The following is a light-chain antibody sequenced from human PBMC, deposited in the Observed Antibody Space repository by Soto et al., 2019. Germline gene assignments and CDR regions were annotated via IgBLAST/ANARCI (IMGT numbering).Light chain of an antibody. CDR3: QQYGSSRPYT. J-gene: IGKJ2*01. V-gene: IGKV3-20*01. CDR1: QSVSSSY. CDR2: GAS. Sequence: EIVLTQSPGTLSLSPGERATLSCRASQSVSSSYLAWYPQKPGQARRLLIYGASCCATGIRDRFSGSGSGTDFTLTISRLEREDFAVAYCQQYGSSRPYTFGQGTKLEIK.